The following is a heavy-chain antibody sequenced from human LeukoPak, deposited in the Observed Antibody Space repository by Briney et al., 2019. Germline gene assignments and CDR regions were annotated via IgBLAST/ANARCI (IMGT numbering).Heavy chain of an antibody. J-gene: IGHJ4*02. V-gene: IGHV3-53*01. CDR1: GFTVSSNY. D-gene: IGHD4-11*01. CDR3: ARENDYIFDY. CDR2: IYSSGLT. Sequence: HTGGSLRLSCAASGFTVSSNYMNWVRQAPGKGLEWVSLIYSSGLTFYADSVKGRFTISRDNSKNTLYLQMNSLRSEDTAVYYCARENDYIFDYWGQGTLVTVSS.